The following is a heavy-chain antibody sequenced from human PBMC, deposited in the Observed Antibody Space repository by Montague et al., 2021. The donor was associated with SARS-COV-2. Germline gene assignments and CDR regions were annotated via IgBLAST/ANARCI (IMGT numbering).Heavy chain of an antibody. V-gene: IGHV3-9*01. CDR2: ISWNSGSI. Sequence: SLRLSCAGSGFIFGDYAMHWVRQVPGKGLEWVSAISWNSGSIDYADSVKGRFTISRDNAKNSLYLQMNSLRAEDTALYYCAKDATPSTLLFEELVGSYFDYWGQGTLVTVSS. CDR3: AKDATPSTLLFEELVGSYFDY. J-gene: IGHJ4*02. CDR1: GFIFGDYA. D-gene: IGHD3-10*02.